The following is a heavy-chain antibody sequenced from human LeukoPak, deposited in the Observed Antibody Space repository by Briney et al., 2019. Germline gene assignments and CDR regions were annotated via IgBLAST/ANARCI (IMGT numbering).Heavy chain of an antibody. Sequence: GGSLRLSCAASGFTFSSYAMSWVRQTPGKGLEWVSGISANGGSTYCADSVKGRFTISRDNSENTLYLQMNSLRAEDTAVYYCAKDLTTFPDYFDYWGQGTLVTVSS. D-gene: IGHD3-10*02. CDR1: GFTFSSYA. V-gene: IGHV3-23*01. CDR2: ISANGGST. J-gene: IGHJ4*02. CDR3: AKDLTTFPDYFDY.